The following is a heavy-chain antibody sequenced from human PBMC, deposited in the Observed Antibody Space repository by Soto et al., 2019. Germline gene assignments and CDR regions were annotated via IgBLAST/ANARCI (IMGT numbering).Heavy chain of an antibody. J-gene: IGHJ4*02. Sequence: LRLSCVASGFTFGAFAMTWVRQAPGKGLEWVSGIAICGDNTYYAPSVKGRFTISRDNSENTLYLQMNSLRAEDTALYYCARDCSSSSCSVWRYWGQGTQVTVSS. CDR2: IAICGDNT. CDR1: GFTFGAFA. CDR3: ARDCSSSSCSVWRY. V-gene: IGHV3-23*01. D-gene: IGHD2-2*01.